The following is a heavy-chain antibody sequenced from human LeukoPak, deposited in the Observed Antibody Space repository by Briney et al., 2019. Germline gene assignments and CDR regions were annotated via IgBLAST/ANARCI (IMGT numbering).Heavy chain of an antibody. J-gene: IGHJ6*03. V-gene: IGHV1-18*01. CDR2: ISAYNGNT. Sequence: GASVKDSCKASGYTFTSYGISWVRQAPGQGLEWMGWISAYNGNTNYAQKLQGRVTVTTDTSTSTAYMELRSLRSDDTAVYYCARGITIFGLATETYCYYMDVWGKGSTVTVSS. D-gene: IGHD3-3*01. CDR1: GYTFTSYG. CDR3: ARGITIFGLATETYCYYMDV.